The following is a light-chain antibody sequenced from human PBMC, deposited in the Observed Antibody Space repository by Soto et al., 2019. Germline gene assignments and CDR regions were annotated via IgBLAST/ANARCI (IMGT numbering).Light chain of an antibody. CDR3: QQRHRTPPT. CDR1: HNIVTY. CDR2: EAS. J-gene: IGKJ2*01. Sequence: DIHMAQSPHSLSASVGDRVTITCRASHNIVTYIHWYQQKAGKAPSLLIYEASHLQSGVPFRFFGSDAGKDFTLTIDNLQHEDSATYYCQQRHRTPPTFGPGTKLEIK. V-gene: IGKV1-39*01.